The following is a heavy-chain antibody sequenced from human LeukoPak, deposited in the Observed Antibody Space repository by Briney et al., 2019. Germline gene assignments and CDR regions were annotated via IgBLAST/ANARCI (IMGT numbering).Heavy chain of an antibody. CDR3: ARHYRYYYDSSDYYYGASGAFDI. V-gene: IGHV5-10-1*01. CDR2: IDPSDSYT. D-gene: IGHD3-22*01. J-gene: IGHJ3*02. Sequence: GESLKISCKGSGHSFTNYWISWVRQMPGKGLEWMGRIDPSDSYTNYSPSFQGHVTISADKSISTAYLQWSSLKASDTAMYYCARHYRYYYDSSDYYYGASGAFDIWGQGTMVTVSS. CDR1: GHSFTNYW.